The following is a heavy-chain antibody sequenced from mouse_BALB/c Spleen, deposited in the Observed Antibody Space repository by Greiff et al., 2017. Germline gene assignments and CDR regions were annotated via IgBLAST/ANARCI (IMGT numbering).Heavy chain of an antibody. Sequence: VQLQQSGAELAKPGASVKMSCKASGYTFTSYWMHWVKQRPGQGLEWIGYINPSTGYTEYNQKFKDKATLTADKSSSTAYMQLSSLTSEDSAVYYCATYGKGYWGQGTTLTVSS. CDR1: GYTFTSYW. V-gene: IGHV1-7*01. CDR3: ATYGKGY. J-gene: IGHJ2*01. D-gene: IGHD2-10*02. CDR2: INPSTGYT.